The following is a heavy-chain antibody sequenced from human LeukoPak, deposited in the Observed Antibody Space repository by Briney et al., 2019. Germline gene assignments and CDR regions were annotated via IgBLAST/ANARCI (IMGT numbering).Heavy chain of an antibody. V-gene: IGHV4-34*01. J-gene: IGHJ4*02. CDR2: INHSGST. D-gene: IGHD6-6*01. Sequence: SETLSLTCAVYGGSFSGYYWSWIRQPPGKGLEWIGEINHSGSTNHNPSLKSRVTISVDTSKNQFSLKLSSVTAADTAVYYCASFPSIAARPSYWGQGTLVTVSS. CDR1: GGSFSGYY. CDR3: ASFPSIAARPSY.